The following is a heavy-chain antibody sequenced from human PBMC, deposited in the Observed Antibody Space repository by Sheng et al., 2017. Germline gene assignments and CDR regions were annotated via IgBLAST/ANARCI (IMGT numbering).Heavy chain of an antibody. CDR3: ARASRITIFGVANYYMDV. D-gene: IGHD3-3*01. Sequence: QVQLQESGPGLVKPSETLSLTCTVSGGSISSYYWSWIRQPAGKGLEWIGRIYTSGSTNYNPSLKSRVTMSVDTSKNQFSLKLSSVTAADTAVYYCARASRITIFGVANYYMDVWGKGTTVTVSS. CDR2: IYTSGST. CDR1: GGSISSYY. J-gene: IGHJ6*03. V-gene: IGHV4-4*07.